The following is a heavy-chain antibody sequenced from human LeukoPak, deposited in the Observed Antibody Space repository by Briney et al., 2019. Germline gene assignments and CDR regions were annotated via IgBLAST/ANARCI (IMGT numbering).Heavy chain of an antibody. CDR3: VRHGGNVAVAGTVGNYYYMDV. CDR1: GFTFSSYG. V-gene: IGHV3-7*01. CDR2: IKQDGSEK. D-gene: IGHD6-19*01. Sequence: PGGSLRLSCAASGFTFSSYGMSWVRQAPGKGLEWVANIKQDGSEKYYVDSVKGRFTISRDNAKNSLYLQMNSLRAEDTAVYHCVRHGGNVAVAGTVGNYYYMDVWGKGTTVTVSS. J-gene: IGHJ6*03.